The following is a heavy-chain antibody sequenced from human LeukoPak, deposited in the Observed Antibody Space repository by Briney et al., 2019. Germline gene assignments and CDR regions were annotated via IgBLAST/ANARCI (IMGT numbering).Heavy chain of an antibody. D-gene: IGHD3-22*01. CDR2: IHPGRSDI. V-gene: IGHV5-51*01. CDR1: GYSFTTYW. J-gene: IGHJ4*02. Sequence: GESLKISCKGSGYSFTTYWIAWVSQMPGKGLEWMGIIHPGRSDIRYSPSFQGPVTISADKSISTAYLQWSSLEASDTAMYYCTRREDRTGYSDYWGQGTLVTVSS. CDR3: TRREDRTGYSDY.